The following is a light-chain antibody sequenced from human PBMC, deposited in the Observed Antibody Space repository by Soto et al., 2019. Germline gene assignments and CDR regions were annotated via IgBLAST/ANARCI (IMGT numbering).Light chain of an antibody. Sequence: DTVMTQSPDSLAVSLGERATINCKSSQSVLYTSNNKNYLAWYQQKPGQPPKLLIYCASTRESGVPDRFSGSGSGTDFTLTISSLQAEDVAVYYCQQYYSTPYTFGQGTKLEIK. CDR2: CAS. J-gene: IGKJ2*01. CDR1: QSVLYTSNNKNY. CDR3: QQYYSTPYT. V-gene: IGKV4-1*01.